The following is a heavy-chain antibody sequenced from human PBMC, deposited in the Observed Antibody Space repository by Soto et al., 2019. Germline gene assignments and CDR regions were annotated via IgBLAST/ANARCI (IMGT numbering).Heavy chain of an antibody. Sequence: PSETLSLTCAVYGGSFSGYYWSWIRQPPGKGLEWIGEINHSGSTNYNPSLQSRVTISVDTSKNQFSLKLSSVTAADTAVYYCARGRLTMVRGVIMAPFDYWGQGTLVTVSS. J-gene: IGHJ4*02. V-gene: IGHV4-34*01. CDR2: INHSGST. CDR3: ARGRLTMVRGVIMAPFDY. CDR1: GGSFSGYY. D-gene: IGHD3-10*01.